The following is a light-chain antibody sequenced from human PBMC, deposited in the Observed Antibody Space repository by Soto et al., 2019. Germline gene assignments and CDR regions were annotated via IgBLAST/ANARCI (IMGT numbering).Light chain of an antibody. V-gene: IGKV1-39*01. CDR2: AAS. J-gene: IGKJ5*01. CDR1: QSISTY. CDR3: QQSYRTPRT. Sequence: DIQRTQSPSSLSASVGDRVTITCRASQSISTYLNWYQQKPGKAPKLLMHAASSLDRGVPSRFSGSGSGTDFTLTISSLQPEDFATYYCQQSYRTPRTFGQGTRLEIK.